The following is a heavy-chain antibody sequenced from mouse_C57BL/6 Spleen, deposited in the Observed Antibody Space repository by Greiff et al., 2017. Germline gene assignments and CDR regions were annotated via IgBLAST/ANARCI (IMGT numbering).Heavy chain of an antibody. CDR3: ASPSYYSNYDAMDY. J-gene: IGHJ4*01. V-gene: IGHV1-55*01. Sequence: QVQLQQPGAELVKPGASVKMSCKASGYTFTSYWITWVKQRPGQGLEWIGDIYPGSGSTNYNEKFKSKATLTVDTSSSTAYMQLSSLTSEDSAVYYGASPSYYSNYDAMDYWGQGTSVTVSS. CDR2: IYPGSGST. CDR1: GYTFTSYW. D-gene: IGHD2-5*01.